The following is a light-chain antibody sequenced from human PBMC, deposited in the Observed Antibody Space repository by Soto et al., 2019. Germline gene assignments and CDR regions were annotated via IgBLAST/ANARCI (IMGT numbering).Light chain of an antibody. CDR3: SSPSSSGTLAV. CDR2: VVS. CDR1: SSDIGGSNW. J-gene: IGLJ1*01. V-gene: IGLV2-14*01. Sequence: QSALTQPASVSGSPGQSITISCTGTSSDIGGSNWVSWYQQHPGRAPKLIIFVVSGRPSGVSDRFSGSRSDNTASLTISGLQAEDDADYYCSSPSSSGTLAVFGTGTKVTVL.